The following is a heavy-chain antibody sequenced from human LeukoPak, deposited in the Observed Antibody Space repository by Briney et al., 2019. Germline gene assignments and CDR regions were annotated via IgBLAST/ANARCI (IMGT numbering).Heavy chain of an antibody. CDR1: EFTFSDYY. CDR2: ISSSGSTI. J-gene: IGHJ4*02. Sequence: GGSLRLSCAASEFTFSDYYMTWIRQAPGKGLEWVSCISSSGSTIYYAGSVKGRFTISRDNAKNSLYLQMNGLRAEDTAVYYCARNSPFTIFGVEHGDYFDYWGQGTPVTVSS. V-gene: IGHV3-11*04. D-gene: IGHD3-3*01. CDR3: ARNSPFTIFGVEHGDYFDY.